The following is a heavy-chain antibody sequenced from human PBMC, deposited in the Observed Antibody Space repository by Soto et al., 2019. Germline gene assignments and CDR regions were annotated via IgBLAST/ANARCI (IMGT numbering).Heavy chain of an antibody. V-gene: IGHV1-69*02. CDR3: ARRGNSYPFNY. CDR1: GGTFSSYT. D-gene: IGHD2-21*02. Sequence: QVQLVQSGAEVKKPGSSVKVSCKASGGTFSSYTISWVRQAPGQGLEWMGRIIPILGIANYAQKFQGRVTITADKSTSTAYMELSSLRSEDTAVYYCARRGNSYPFNYWGQGTLVTVSS. CDR2: IIPILGIA. J-gene: IGHJ4*02.